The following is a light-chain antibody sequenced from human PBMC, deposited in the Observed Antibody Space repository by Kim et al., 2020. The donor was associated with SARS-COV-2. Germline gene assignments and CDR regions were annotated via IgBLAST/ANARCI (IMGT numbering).Light chain of an antibody. Sequence: VTISCNGSNSNIGAGYDVHWYQQIPGTAPKRLLYGNTIRPSGVPDRISGSKSGTSASLAITGLQAEDEADYYCQSYDSDVRGSVFGGGTQLTVL. J-gene: IGLJ2*01. CDR2: GNT. CDR1: NSNIGAGYD. CDR3: QSYDSDVRGSV. V-gene: IGLV1-40*01.